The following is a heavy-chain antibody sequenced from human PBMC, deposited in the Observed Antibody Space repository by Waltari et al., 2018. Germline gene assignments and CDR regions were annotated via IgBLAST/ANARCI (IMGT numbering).Heavy chain of an antibody. CDR2: IHHTGDT. Sequence: WIRQAPGKGPEWSGYIHHTGDTKQNPSLKSRVTMSVDTSRNDFSLRLSSVTAADTAVYYCALWESGWRAFRFWGQGTLGTVSS. V-gene: IGHV4-59*08. J-gene: IGHJ4*03. D-gene: IGHD6-19*01. CDR3: ALWESGWRAFRF.